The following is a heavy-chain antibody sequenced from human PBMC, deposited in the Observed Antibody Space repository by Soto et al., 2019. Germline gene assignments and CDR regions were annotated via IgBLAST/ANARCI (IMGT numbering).Heavy chain of an antibody. Sequence: QVQLQESGPGLVKPSQTLSLTCTVSGGSISSGDYYWSWIRQPPGKGLEWIGYIYYSGSTYYNPSLKTRVTISVDTSKNQFSLKLSSVTAADTAVYYCAREPPLYGDHRYFDLWGRGTLVTVSS. J-gene: IGHJ2*01. V-gene: IGHV4-30-4*01. CDR2: IYYSGST. D-gene: IGHD4-17*01. CDR3: AREPPLYGDHRYFDL. CDR1: GGSISSGDYY.